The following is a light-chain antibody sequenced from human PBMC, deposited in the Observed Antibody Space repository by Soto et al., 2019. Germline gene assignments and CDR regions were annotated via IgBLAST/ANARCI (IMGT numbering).Light chain of an antibody. CDR1: QSISSW. CDR2: KAS. Sequence: DIQMTQSPSTLSASVGDRVTITCRASQSISSWLAWYQQKPGKAPKLLIYKASSLASGVPSRFSGSGSGTEFTLTISSLQPDDFATYYCQQYNIYSRAFGQGTKVEIK. CDR3: QQYNIYSRA. V-gene: IGKV1-5*03. J-gene: IGKJ1*01.